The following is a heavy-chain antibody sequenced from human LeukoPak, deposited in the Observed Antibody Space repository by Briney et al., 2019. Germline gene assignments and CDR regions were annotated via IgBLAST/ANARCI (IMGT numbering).Heavy chain of an antibody. D-gene: IGHD2-21*02. CDR2: ISGSGGNT. Sequence: GGSLRLSCAASGFTFSSYAMTWVRQAPGKGLEWVSGISGSGGNTYYTDSVRGRLSISRDNSKNTLYLQVNGLRTEDTAVYYCAKDRLLNCRGDCYIFDYWGQGTVVTVSS. V-gene: IGHV3-23*01. CDR1: GFTFSSYA. CDR3: AKDRLLNCRGDCYIFDY. J-gene: IGHJ4*02.